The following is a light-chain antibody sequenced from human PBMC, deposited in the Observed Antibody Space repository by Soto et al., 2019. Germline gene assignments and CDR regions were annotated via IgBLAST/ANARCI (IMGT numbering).Light chain of an antibody. CDR2: DVT. CDR1: RSDVGGYDS. CDR3: ASDGGRNNLI. V-gene: IGLV2-8*01. Sequence: QSALTQPPSASGSPGQSVTISCTGTRSDVGGYDSVSWYQQHPGKAPKLMIYDVTKRPSGVPDRFSGSRSGNTASLTVFGLQADDEADYYCASDGGRNNLIFGGGTQLTVL. J-gene: IGLJ2*01.